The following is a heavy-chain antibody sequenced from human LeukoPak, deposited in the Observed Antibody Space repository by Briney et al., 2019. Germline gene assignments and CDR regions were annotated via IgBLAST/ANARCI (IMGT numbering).Heavy chain of an antibody. CDR1: GFAVSTTY. J-gene: IGHJ3*02. CDR3: AKAGGYPDAFDI. D-gene: IGHD2-8*02. CDR2: IYSSGTY. Sequence: GGSLRLSCVASGFAVSTTYMSWVRQAPGKGLEWLSAIYSSGTYYAYADSVKGRFTISRDNSRNTLYLQMNSLRAEDTAVYYCAKAGGYPDAFDIWGQGTMVTVSS. V-gene: IGHV3-53*01.